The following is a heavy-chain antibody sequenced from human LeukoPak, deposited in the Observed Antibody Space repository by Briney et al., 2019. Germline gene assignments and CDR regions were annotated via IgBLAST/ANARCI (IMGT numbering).Heavy chain of an antibody. Sequence: PSETLSLTCTVSGGSISSYYWSWIRQPPGKGLEWIGYIYYSGSTNYNSSLRSRVTISVDTSKNQFSLKLRSVTAADTAVYYCTRGSIAYYYMDVWGKGTTVTISS. CDR2: IYYSGST. V-gene: IGHV4-59*01. CDR1: GGSISSYY. D-gene: IGHD3-22*01. J-gene: IGHJ6*03. CDR3: TRGSIAYYYMDV.